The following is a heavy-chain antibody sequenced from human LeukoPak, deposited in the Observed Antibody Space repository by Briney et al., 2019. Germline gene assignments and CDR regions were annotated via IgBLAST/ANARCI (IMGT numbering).Heavy chain of an antibody. V-gene: IGHV4-38-2*02. CDR3: AGFGQDSSGYYIDY. D-gene: IGHD3-22*01. CDR2: IYHSGST. J-gene: IGHJ4*02. Sequence: PSETLSLTCTVSGYSISSGYYWGWIRQPPGKGLEWIGSIYHSGSTYYNPYLKSRVTISVDTSKNQFSLKLSSVTAADTAVYYCAGFGQDSSGYYIDYWGQGTLVTVSS. CDR1: GYSISSGYY.